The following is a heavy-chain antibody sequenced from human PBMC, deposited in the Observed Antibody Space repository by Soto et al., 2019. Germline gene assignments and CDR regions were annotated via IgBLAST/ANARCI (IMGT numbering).Heavy chain of an antibody. CDR2: ISYDGSNK. Sequence: GGSLRLSCAASGFTFSSYGMHWVRQAPGKGLEWVAVISYDGSNKYYADSVKGRFTISRDNSKNTLYLQMNSLRAEDTAVYYCAKDPLKAARLLDWFDPWGQGTLVTVSS. D-gene: IGHD6-6*01. V-gene: IGHV3-30*18. J-gene: IGHJ5*02. CDR1: GFTFSSYG. CDR3: AKDPLKAARLLDWFDP.